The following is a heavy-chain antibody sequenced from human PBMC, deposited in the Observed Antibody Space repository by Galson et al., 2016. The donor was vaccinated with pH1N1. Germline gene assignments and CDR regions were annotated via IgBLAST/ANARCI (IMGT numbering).Heavy chain of an antibody. D-gene: IGHD2-15*01. CDR3: ARDLTRRGSLPGYFFDS. Sequence: SLRLSCAASGFTFTSFSMNWVRQAPGKGLEWVSYISSAGWAIHYADSVKGRFTISRDNAKNSPYLQMNSLRAEDTAVYYCARDLTRRGSLPGYFFDSWGQGTLVAVSS. CDR2: ISSAGWAI. J-gene: IGHJ4*02. V-gene: IGHV3-48*03. CDR1: GFTFTSFS.